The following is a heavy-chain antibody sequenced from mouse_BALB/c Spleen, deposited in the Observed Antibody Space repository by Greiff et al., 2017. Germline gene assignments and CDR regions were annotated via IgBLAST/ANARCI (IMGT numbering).Heavy chain of an antibody. J-gene: IGHJ2*01. V-gene: IGHV1S81*02. Sequence: QVHVTQSGAELVKPGASVKLSCKASGYTFTSYYMYWVKQRPGQGLEWIGEINPSNGGTNFNEKFKSKATLTVDKSSSTAYMQLSSLTSEDSAVYYCTRGGVYWGQGTTLTVSS. CDR1: GYTFTSYY. CDR3: TRGGVY. CDR2: INPSNGGT.